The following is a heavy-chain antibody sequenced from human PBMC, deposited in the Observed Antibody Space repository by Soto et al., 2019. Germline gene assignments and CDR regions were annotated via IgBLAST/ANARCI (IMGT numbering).Heavy chain of an antibody. CDR2: IYWDDDK. Sequence: QITLNESGPTQVKPRQTLTLTCTFSGFSLTTSGVGVGCIRQSPGKAPEWLALIYWDDDKRDSPSLKSRLTITKDTPKNQVVLTMADLDPADTATYSCAHRVLRTVFGLVTTTAIYFDFWGQGTPVAVSS. V-gene: IGHV2-5*02. J-gene: IGHJ4*02. CDR1: GFSLTTSGVG. D-gene: IGHD3-3*01. CDR3: AHRVLRTVFGLVTTTAIYFDF.